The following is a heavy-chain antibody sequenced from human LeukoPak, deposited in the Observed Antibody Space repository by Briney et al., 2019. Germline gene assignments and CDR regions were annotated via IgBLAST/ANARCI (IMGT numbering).Heavy chain of an antibody. CDR1: GGSISSSY. D-gene: IGHD3-16*01. CDR2: MFTSGTT. V-gene: IGHV4-4*07. CDR3: ARDFGFASA. J-gene: IGHJ5*02. Sequence: SETLSLTCTVSGGSISSSYWSWIRQPAGKGLEWIGRMFTSGTTEYNPSLKSRVTMSVDTSKNQFSLKLTSVTAADTAVYYCARDFGFASAWGQGALVTVSS.